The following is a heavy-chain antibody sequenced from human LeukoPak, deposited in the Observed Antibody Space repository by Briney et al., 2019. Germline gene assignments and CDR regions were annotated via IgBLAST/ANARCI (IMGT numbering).Heavy chain of an antibody. J-gene: IGHJ5*02. Sequence: SETLSLTCAVYGGSFSGYYWSWIRQPPGKGLEWIGEINHSGGTNYNPSLKSRVTISVDTSKNQFSLKLSSVTAADTAVYYCATSGSYYGRNNWFDPWGQGTLVTVSS. CDR2: INHSGGT. CDR1: GGSFSGYY. V-gene: IGHV4-34*01. D-gene: IGHD1-26*01. CDR3: ATSGSYYGRNNWFDP.